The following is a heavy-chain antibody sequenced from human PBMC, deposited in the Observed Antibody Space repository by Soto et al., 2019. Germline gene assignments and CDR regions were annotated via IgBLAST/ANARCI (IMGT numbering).Heavy chain of an antibody. V-gene: IGHV4-4*07. J-gene: IGHJ3*02. Sequence: QVHLQESGPRLVKPSETLSLTCTVSGGCISGLFWSWFRQPAGKGLEWIGRVYTSGDTNPNPSLESRLARSVDTSRNQFSMELTSVTAADTAVYYCAREGRGWPRRAFDIWGQGTMFTVSS. CDR2: VYTSGDT. CDR3: AREGRGWPRRAFDI. D-gene: IGHD6-19*01. CDR1: GGCISGLF.